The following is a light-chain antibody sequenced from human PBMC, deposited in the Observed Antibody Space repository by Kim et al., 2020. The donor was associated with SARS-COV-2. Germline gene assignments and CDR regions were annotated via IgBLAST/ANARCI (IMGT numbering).Light chain of an antibody. CDR3: SSYAGSNNLI. V-gene: IGLV2-8*01. Sequence: SVTISCTGTSSDVGAYNYVSWYQQYPGKVPKLMISEVSKRPSGVPERFSGSKSANTASLTVSGLQAEDEAVYYCSSYAGSNNLIFGGGTQLTVL. CDR1: SSDVGAYNY. J-gene: IGLJ2*01. CDR2: EVS.